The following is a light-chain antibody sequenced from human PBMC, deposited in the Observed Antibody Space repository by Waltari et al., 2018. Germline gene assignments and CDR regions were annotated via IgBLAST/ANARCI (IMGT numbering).Light chain of an antibody. Sequence: DIQMTQSPSSLSASVGDRVTITCRASQGISSWLAWYQQQPGKAPKLLIYKASSLQSVVPSRFSGSGSGTDFTLTISSLQPEDCATYYCQQYNSAPPTFGQGSKVEIK. CDR3: QQYNSAPPT. CDR2: KAS. V-gene: IGKV1-12*01. J-gene: IGKJ1*01. CDR1: QGISSW.